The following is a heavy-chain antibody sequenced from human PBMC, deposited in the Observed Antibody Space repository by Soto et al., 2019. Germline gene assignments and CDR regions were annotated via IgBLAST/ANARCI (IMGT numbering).Heavy chain of an antibody. J-gene: IGHJ6*02. Sequence: GGPLRLSCAASGFTFSSYAMHWVRQAPGKGLEWVAVISYDGSNKYYADSVKGRFTISRDNSKNTLYLQMNSLRAEDTAVYYCARGGLGHPYSNYAYYYYYGMDVWGQGTTVTVS. V-gene: IGHV3-30-3*01. CDR1: GFTFSSYA. CDR3: ARGGLGHPYSNYAYYYYYGMDV. D-gene: IGHD4-4*01. CDR2: ISYDGSNK.